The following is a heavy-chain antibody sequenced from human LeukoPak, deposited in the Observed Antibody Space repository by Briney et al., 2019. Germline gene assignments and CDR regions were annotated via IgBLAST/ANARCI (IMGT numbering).Heavy chain of an antibody. D-gene: IGHD3-3*01. V-gene: IGHV1-2*06. J-gene: IGHJ6*02. CDR3: ARDPNYDFWSGYWAPGYYYGMDV. CDR2: INPNSGGT. Sequence: ASVKVSCKASGYTFTGYYMHWVRQATGQGLEWMGRINPNSGGTNYAQKFQGRVTMTRDTSISTAYMELSRLRSDDTAVYYCARDPNYDFWSGYWAPGYYYGMDVWGQGTTVTVSS. CDR1: GYTFTGYY.